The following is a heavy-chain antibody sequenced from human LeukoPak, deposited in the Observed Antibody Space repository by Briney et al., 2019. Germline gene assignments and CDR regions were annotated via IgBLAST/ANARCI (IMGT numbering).Heavy chain of an antibody. CDR2: ISGSGGST. D-gene: IGHD3-10*01. CDR1: GFTFSSYA. V-gene: IGHV3-23*01. CDR3: AKDMVRGVIINYFDY. J-gene: IGHJ4*02. Sequence: PGGSLRLSCAASGFTFSSYAMSWVRQAPGKGLEWVSAISGSGGSTYYADSVKGRFTISRDNSKNTLYLLMNSLRAEDTAVYYCAKDMVRGVIINYFDYWGQGTLVTVSS.